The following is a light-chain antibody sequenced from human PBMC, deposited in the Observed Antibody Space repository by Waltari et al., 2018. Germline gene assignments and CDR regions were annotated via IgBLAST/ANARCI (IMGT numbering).Light chain of an antibody. CDR1: QGISSA. V-gene: IGKV1-13*02. J-gene: IGKJ4*02. CDR2: DAF. Sequence: QLTQSPSSLSASVGDTVTISCRASQGISSALAWYPQKPGKTPKLLIYDAFILESEVPSRFSGGASGTDFTLTISSLQPEDFATYYCQQFDSVPLTFGGGTKVEIK. CDR3: QQFDSVPLT.